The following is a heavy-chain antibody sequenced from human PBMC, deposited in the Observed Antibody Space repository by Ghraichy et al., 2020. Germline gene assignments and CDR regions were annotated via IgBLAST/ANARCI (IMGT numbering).Heavy chain of an antibody. V-gene: IGHV4-39*01. D-gene: IGHD2-8*02. CDR1: GGSISGNTYY. CDR2: IYYSGGT. J-gene: IGHJ3*02. Sequence: LSLTCTVSGGSISGNTYYWGWIRQPPGTGLEWIAIIYYSGGTFYNPSLKSRVTISVDTSKNQFSLKLSSVTAADTAVYYCARLGAGRGVSAFDIWGQGTMVTVSS. CDR3: ARLGAGRGVSAFDI.